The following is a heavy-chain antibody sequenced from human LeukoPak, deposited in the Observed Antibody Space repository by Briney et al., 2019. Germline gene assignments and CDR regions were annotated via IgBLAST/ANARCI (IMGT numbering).Heavy chain of an antibody. V-gene: IGHV4-59*02. Sequence: PSETLSLACTVSGGSVSSYYWSWIRQPPGKGLEWIGYINYSGSTNYNPSLKNRVIISVDTAKKQFSLRLSSVTAADTAVYYCARGFYCGAGGCYSYWFDPWGQGTLVTVSS. J-gene: IGHJ5*02. CDR2: INYSGST. CDR1: GGSVSSYY. CDR3: ARGFYCGAGGCYSYWFDP. D-gene: IGHD2-15*01.